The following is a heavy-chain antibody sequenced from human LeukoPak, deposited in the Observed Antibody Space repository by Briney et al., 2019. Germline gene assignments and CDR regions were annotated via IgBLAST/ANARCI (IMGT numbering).Heavy chain of an antibody. CDR3: ARVGGVIAAPHFDY. CDR1: GFTFSSYS. Sequence: GGSLRLSCAASGFTFSSYSMNWVRQAPGKGLEWVSSISSSSSYIYYADSVKGRFTISRDNAKNSLYLQMNSLRAEDAAVYYCARVGGVIAAPHFDYWGQGTLVTVSS. J-gene: IGHJ4*02. CDR2: ISSSSSYI. V-gene: IGHV3-21*01. D-gene: IGHD6-13*01.